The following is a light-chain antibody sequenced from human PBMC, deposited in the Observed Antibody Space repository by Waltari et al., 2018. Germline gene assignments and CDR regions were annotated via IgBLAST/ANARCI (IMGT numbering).Light chain of an antibody. J-gene: IGKJ2*01. Sequence: EIVMTQSPATLSVSPGERATLPCRASQSLSNNLAWYQQKPGQAPRLLIYGASTRATGIPARFSGSGSGTEFTLTISSLQSEDFVIYYCQQYNNWPPQYTFGQGTKLEIK. V-gene: IGKV3-15*01. CDR2: GAS. CDR3: QQYNNWPPQYT. CDR1: QSLSNN.